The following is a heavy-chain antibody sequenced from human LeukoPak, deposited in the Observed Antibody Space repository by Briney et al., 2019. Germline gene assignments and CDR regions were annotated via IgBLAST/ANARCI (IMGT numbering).Heavy chain of an antibody. V-gene: IGHV3-23*01. CDR3: AKDSRRLVITYYFDY. CDR2: ISGSGGGT. D-gene: IGHD3-9*01. Sequence: GSLRLSCAASGFTFSSYAMSWVRQAPGKGLEWVSAISGSGGGTYYADSVKGRFTISRDNSKNTLYLQMNSLRAEDTAVYYCAKDSRRLVITYYFDYWGQGTLVIVSS. J-gene: IGHJ4*02. CDR1: GFTFSSYA.